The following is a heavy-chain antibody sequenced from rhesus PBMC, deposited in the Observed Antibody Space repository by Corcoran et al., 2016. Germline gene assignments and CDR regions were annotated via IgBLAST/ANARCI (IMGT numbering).Heavy chain of an antibody. Sequence: QVTLKESGPALVKPTQTLTLTCTFSGFSLTTSGMGVGWIRQPPGNALEWLALIYLDDDKRYSTSLKSRLTISKDTSKNQVVLTRTNMDPVDTATYYCARGGYFDYWGQGVLVTVSS. J-gene: IGHJ4*01. CDR2: IYLDDDK. V-gene: IGHV2-174*01. CDR1: GFSLTTSGMG. CDR3: ARGGYFDY.